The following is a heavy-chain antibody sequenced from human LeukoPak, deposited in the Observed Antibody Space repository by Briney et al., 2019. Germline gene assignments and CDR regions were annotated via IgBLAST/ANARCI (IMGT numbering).Heavy chain of an antibody. CDR1: GLTFDDYA. J-gene: IGHJ4*02. D-gene: IGHD6-13*01. V-gene: IGHV3-9*01. CDR2: INWNSGSI. CDR3: AKDSQGTSAGITYFAH. Sequence: GGSLRLSCVASGLTFDDYAVHWVRQAPGKGLEWVSGINWNSGSIGYAGSVKGRFTISRDNAKNSLYLQMNSLRPEDTAFYYCAKDSQGTSAGITYFAHWGQGTLVTVSS.